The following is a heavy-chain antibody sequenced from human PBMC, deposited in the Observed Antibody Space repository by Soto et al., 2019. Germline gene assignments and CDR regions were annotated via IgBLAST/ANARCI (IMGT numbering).Heavy chain of an antibody. Sequence: ASVKVSCKASGYTFTSHYMHWVRQAPGQGPEWMGIIDSSGSSPSYAPHFLVRVSPTSDTSTSTMYMELNSRRSDDTAVYYCARDPISGSQLKGAFDIWGQGTMVTVSS. CDR2: IDSSGSSP. CDR3: ARDPISGSQLKGAFDI. J-gene: IGHJ3*02. D-gene: IGHD1-26*01. CDR1: GYTFTSHY. V-gene: IGHV1-46*01.